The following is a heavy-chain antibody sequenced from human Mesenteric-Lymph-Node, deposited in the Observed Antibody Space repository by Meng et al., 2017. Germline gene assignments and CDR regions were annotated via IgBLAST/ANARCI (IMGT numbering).Heavy chain of an antibody. Sequence: GESLKISCKGSGYSFTSYWIGWVRQMPGKGLEWMGIIYPGDSDTRYSPSFQGQVTISADKSISTDYLQWSSLKASDTAMYYCARHEAQYGGNEWGDYWGQGTLVTVSS. V-gene: IGHV5-51*01. J-gene: IGHJ4*02. CDR2: IYPGDSDT. CDR3: ARHEAQYGGNEWGDY. CDR1: GYSFTSYW. D-gene: IGHD4-23*01.